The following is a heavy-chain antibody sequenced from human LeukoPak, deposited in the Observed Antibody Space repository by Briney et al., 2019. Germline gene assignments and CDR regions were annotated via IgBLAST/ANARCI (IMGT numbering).Heavy chain of an antibody. CDR3: AKDPQAGDP. CDR1: GFTFSSYG. Sequence: GGSLRLSCAASGFTFSSYGMHWVRQAPGKGLEWVAVISYDGSNKYYADSVKGRFTISRDNAKNSLYLQMNSLRAEDTALYYCAKDPQAGDPWGQGTLVTVSS. V-gene: IGHV3-30*18. CDR2: ISYDGSNK. J-gene: IGHJ5*02.